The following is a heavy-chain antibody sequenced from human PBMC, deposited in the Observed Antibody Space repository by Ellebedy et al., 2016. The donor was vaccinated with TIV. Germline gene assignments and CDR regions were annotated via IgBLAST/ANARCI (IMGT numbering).Heavy chain of an antibody. D-gene: IGHD2-15*01. CDR1: GGSISSFH. CDR3: ARDPLGQVVDI. V-gene: IGHV4-4*07. Sequence: SETLSLXCTVSGGSISSFHWSWIRQPAGKGLEWIGRIYSSGSTTYSSSLKSRVTMSVDPSKNQFSLKLTSVTAADTAVYYCARDPLGQVVDIWGQGTVVTVSS. J-gene: IGHJ3*02. CDR2: IYSSGST.